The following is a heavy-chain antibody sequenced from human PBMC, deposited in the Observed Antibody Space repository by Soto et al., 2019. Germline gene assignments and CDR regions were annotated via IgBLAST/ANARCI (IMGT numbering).Heavy chain of an antibody. CDR2: IYSGGST. Sequence: QLQLQESGPGLVKPSETLSLTCTVSAGSISSSSYYWGWIRQPPGTGLEWIGSIYSGGSTYYNPSLQSRVTLSVDTSKNQFSLKLSSVTAADTAVYYCRRITVTTYYFDYWGRGTLVTVSS. CDR3: RRITVTTYYFDY. D-gene: IGHD4-17*01. V-gene: IGHV4-39*01. CDR1: AGSISSSSYY. J-gene: IGHJ4*02.